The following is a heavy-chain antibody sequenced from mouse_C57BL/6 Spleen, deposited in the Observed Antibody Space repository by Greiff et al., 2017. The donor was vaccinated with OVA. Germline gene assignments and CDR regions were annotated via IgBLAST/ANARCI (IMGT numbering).Heavy chain of an antibody. Sequence: VQLQQSGAELVRPGASVKLSCTASGFNIKDYYMHWVKQRPEQGLEWIGRIDPEDGDTEYAPKFQGKATMTVDKSSNTAYLQLSSLTSEATAVYYCTTSPPDGYYSNFDVWGTGTTVTVSS. CDR2: IDPEDGDT. V-gene: IGHV14-1*01. D-gene: IGHD2-3*01. CDR1: GFNIKDYY. CDR3: TTSPPDGYYSNFDV. J-gene: IGHJ1*03.